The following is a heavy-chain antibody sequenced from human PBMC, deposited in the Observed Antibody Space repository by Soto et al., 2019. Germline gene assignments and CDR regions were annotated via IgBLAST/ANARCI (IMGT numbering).Heavy chain of an antibody. Sequence: EVQLLESGGGLVQPGGSLRLSCAASGFPFTSYAMSWVRQAPGRGLEWVSSISDSGGRTYYADSVKGRFTISRDNSKNTLYLQMNSLTAEDTAVYYCAKESPITIFGVGRWGDQGTLVTVSS. CDR1: GFPFTSYA. D-gene: IGHD3-3*01. V-gene: IGHV3-23*01. CDR3: AKESPITIFGVGRW. J-gene: IGHJ4*02. CDR2: ISDSGGRT.